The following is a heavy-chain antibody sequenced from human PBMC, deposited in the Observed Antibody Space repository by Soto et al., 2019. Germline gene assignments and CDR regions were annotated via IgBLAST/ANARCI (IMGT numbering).Heavy chain of an antibody. CDR1: GYTFTSYG. J-gene: IGHJ4*02. V-gene: IGHV1-18*01. CDR2: ISTYNGYT. Sequence: QVQLVQSGAEVKKPGASVTVSCKASGYTFTSYGITWVRQAPGQGLEWMGWISTYNGYTDYAQKLQGRVTMTRDTSTSTAYMELRSLRSDDTAVYYCVSGSDFDYWGQGTLVTVSS. CDR3: VSGSDFDY.